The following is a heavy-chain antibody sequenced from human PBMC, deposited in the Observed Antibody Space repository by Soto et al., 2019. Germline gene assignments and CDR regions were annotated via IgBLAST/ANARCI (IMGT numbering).Heavy chain of an antibody. J-gene: IGHJ4*02. CDR3: ARPDSGYDEYYFDY. CDR1: GGSFSGYY. D-gene: IGHD5-12*01. CDR2: INHSGGT. V-gene: IGHV4-34*01. Sequence: SETLSLTCAVYGGSFSGYYWSWIRQPPGKGLEWIGEINHSGGTNYNPSLKSRVTISVDTSKNQFSLKLSSVTAADTAVYYCARPDSGYDEYYFDYWGQGTLVTVSS.